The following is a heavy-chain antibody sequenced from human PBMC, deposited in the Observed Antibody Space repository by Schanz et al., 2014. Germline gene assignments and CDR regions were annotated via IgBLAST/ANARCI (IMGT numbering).Heavy chain of an antibody. CDR2: IIPILDIT. CDR1: GGTFSSFA. Sequence: QVQLVQSGAEVKKPGSSVKVSCKASGGTFSSFAIFWVRQAPGQGLEWMGTIIPILDITNYAQKVQGRVTMTTDTSTSTAYMELRSLRSDDTAVYYCAGATYSSSWYGGSEYFQHWGQGTLVTVSS. J-gene: IGHJ1*01. V-gene: IGHV1-69*04. CDR3: AGATYSSSWYGGSEYFQH. D-gene: IGHD6-13*01.